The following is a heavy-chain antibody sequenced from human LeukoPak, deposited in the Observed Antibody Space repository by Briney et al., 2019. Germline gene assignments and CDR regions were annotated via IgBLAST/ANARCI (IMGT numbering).Heavy chain of an antibody. V-gene: IGHV3-53*01. CDR1: EFSVGSNY. Sequence: GGSLRLSCAASEFSVGSNYMTWVRQAPGEGLEWVSLIYSGDSTYYADSVKGRFAISRDNSKNTLYLQMNSLRADDTAVYYCARAYSSMWYPHFDYWGQGTLVTVSS. CDR2: IYSGDST. CDR3: ARAYSSMWYPHFDY. J-gene: IGHJ4*02. D-gene: IGHD6-13*01.